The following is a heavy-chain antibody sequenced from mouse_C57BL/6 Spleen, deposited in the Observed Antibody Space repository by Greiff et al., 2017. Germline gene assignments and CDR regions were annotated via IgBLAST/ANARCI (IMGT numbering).Heavy chain of an antibody. CDR2: IDPETGGT. D-gene: IGHD1-1*01. Sequence: QVQLQQSGAELVRPGASVTLSCKASGYTFTDYEMHWVKQTPVHGLEWIGAIDPETGGTAYNQKFKGKAILTADKSSSTAYMALRSLTSEDSAVYYCTKRSYYGSSPHWYFDVWGTGTTVTVSS. V-gene: IGHV1-15*01. J-gene: IGHJ1*03. CDR3: TKRSYYGSSPHWYFDV. CDR1: GYTFTDYE.